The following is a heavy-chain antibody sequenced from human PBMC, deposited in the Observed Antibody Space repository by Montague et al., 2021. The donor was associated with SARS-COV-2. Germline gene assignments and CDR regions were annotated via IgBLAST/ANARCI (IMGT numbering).Heavy chain of an antibody. CDR2: INHSGST. D-gene: IGHD3-10*01. J-gene: IGHJ4*02. CDR3: ARGARQGYGFRLGSFDY. Sequence: SETLSLTCAVYGGSFSGHYWNWIRQPPGKGLEWIGEINHSGSTNNKPPLKSRVTMSVDTSKNQFSLKLSSVTAADTAVYYCARGARQGYGFRLGSFDYWGQGTLVTVSS. V-gene: IGHV4-34*01. CDR1: GGSFSGHY.